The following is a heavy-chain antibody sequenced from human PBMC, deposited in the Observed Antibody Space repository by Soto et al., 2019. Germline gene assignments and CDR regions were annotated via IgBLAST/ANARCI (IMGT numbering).Heavy chain of an antibody. Sequence: GESLKISCAASGFTFSSYAMSWVRQAPGKGLEWVSAISGSGGSTYYADSVKGRFTISRDNSKNTLYLQMNSLRAEDTAVYYCAKSFIAAADTFFDYWGQGTLVTVSS. V-gene: IGHV3-23*01. CDR3: AKSFIAAADTFFDY. J-gene: IGHJ4*02. CDR1: GFTFSSYA. D-gene: IGHD6-13*01. CDR2: ISGSGGST.